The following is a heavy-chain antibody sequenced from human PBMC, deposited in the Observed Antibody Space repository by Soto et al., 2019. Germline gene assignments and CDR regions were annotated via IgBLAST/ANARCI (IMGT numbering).Heavy chain of an antibody. CDR2: VYYSGSS. J-gene: IGHJ5*02. D-gene: IGHD2-2*01. CDR3: AKLSCTSSTCYFTRWFDP. V-gene: IGHV4-31*03. Sequence: SETLSLTCTVSGDSISGGASFWSWIRQPPGKGLEWIANVYYSGSSYYNPSLKRRLTISVDTTKNQFSLQLKSMTAADTAVYYCAKLSCTSSTCYFTRWFDPCGQGNMVTVYS. CDR1: GDSISGGASF.